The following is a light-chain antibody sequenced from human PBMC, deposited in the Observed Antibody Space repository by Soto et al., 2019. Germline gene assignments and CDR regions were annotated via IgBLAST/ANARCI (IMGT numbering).Light chain of an antibody. CDR1: SRDVGAYNY. V-gene: IGLV2-11*01. J-gene: IGLJ1*01. Sequence: QSVLTQPRSVSGSPGQSVTISCTGTSRDVGAYNYVSWYRQHPGKAPQLIIFDVTERPSGVPARFSGSKSGNTASLTIPGLQADDEADYYCCSYAGSSTSFVFGGGTKVTVL. CDR3: CSYAGSSTSFV. CDR2: DVT.